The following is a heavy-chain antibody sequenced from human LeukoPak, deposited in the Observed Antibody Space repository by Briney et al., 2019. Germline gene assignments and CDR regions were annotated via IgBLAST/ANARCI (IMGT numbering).Heavy chain of an antibody. CDR3: ARVGRDYDFWSGYFVRSVDYYYYGMDV. J-gene: IGHJ6*02. CDR1: GYTFTIYA. Sequence: SCKASGYTFTIYAMHWVRQAPGKGLEWVAVISYDGSNKYYADSVKGRFTISRDNSKNTLYLQMNSLRAEDTAVYYCARVGRDYDFWSGYFVRSVDYYYYGMDVWGQGTTVTVSS. CDR2: ISYDGSNK. D-gene: IGHD3-3*01. V-gene: IGHV3-30*04.